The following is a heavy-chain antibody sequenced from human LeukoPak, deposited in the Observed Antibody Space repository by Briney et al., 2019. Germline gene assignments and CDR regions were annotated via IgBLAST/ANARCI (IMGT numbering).Heavy chain of an antibody. V-gene: IGHV1-69*04. CDR3: ARKTSIDDILTGYYY. D-gene: IGHD3-9*01. Sequence: SVKVSCKASGGTFSSYAISWVRQAPGQGLGWMGRIIPILGIANYAQKFQGRVTITADKSTSTAYMELSSLRSEDTAVYYCARKTSIDDILTGYYYWGQGTLVTVSS. J-gene: IGHJ4*02. CDR2: IIPILGIA. CDR1: GGTFSSYA.